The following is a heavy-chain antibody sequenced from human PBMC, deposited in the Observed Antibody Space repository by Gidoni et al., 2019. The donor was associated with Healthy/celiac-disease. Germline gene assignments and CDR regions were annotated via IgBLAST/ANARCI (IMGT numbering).Heavy chain of an antibody. D-gene: IGHD1-26*01. V-gene: IGHV4-34*01. CDR2: INHSGRT. J-gene: IGHJ4*02. CDR1: GGSFRGYH. CDR3: ARGPRVGYYFDY. Sequence: QAPLQPWGAGLLKPSETLSLTCAVDGGSFRGYHWRWIRQTPGKGLEWIGEINHSGRTNYNPSLKSRVTISVDTSKNQFSLKLSSVTAADTAVYYCARGPRVGYYFDYWGQGTLVTVSS.